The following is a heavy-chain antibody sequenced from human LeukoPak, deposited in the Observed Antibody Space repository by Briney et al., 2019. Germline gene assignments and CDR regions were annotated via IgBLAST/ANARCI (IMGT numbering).Heavy chain of an antibody. CDR1: GFTFKNYA. CDR3: AKVDYTYNFDY. J-gene: IGHJ4*02. V-gene: IGHV3-23*01. Sequence: GGSLRLSCAASGFTFKNYAMSWVRQAPGKGLEWVSTITGTTYYADSVQGRFTISRDNSKNTLYLQMNSLTAEDTAVFYCAKVDYTYNFDYWGQGTLVTVSS. D-gene: IGHD5-24*01. CDR2: ITGTT.